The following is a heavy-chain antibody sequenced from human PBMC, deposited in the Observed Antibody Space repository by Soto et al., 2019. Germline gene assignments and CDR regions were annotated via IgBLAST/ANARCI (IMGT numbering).Heavy chain of an antibody. CDR1: GAYISDFS. D-gene: IGHD1-7*01. J-gene: IGHJ1*01. V-gene: IGHV4-4*07. Sequence: VQQLESGPGLVKPWDTLSLTCTVSGAYISDFSWSWIRQPAGKGLEWIGRITVNGNTQYNPSFRSRVTMSMDTSKNQFSLNLQSETAADTALYYCARESGENWTYEAHWGQGTLVTVSS. CDR3: ARESGENWTYEAH. CDR2: ITVNGNT.